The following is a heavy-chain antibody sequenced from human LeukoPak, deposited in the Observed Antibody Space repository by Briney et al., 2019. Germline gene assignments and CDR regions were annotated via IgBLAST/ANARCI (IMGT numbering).Heavy chain of an antibody. D-gene: IGHD2-8*01. Sequence: GGSLRLSCAASGFTFNTAWMSWVRQVPGKGLEGVGRIKSKIDGGTTDYAAPVKGRFSISRDDSKNMLFLQMNSLKTEDTAVYYCIIEGVMVFSGRARDIWGEGRNATVSS. CDR1: GFTFNTAW. J-gene: IGHJ3*02. CDR2: IKSKIDGGTT. CDR3: IIEGVMVFSGRARDI. V-gene: IGHV3-15*01.